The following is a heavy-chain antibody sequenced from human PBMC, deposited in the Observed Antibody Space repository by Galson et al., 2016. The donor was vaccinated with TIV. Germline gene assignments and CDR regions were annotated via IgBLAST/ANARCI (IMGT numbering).Heavy chain of an antibody. CDR2: NDPSSGGT. CDR1: GYIFTNYY. D-gene: IGHD1-26*01. V-gene: IGHV1-46*01. Sequence: SVKVSCKASGYIFTNYYFHLVRQAPGQGPEWKGVNDPSSGGTTYAQQFQARLIMTGDTSTTTGYMALSSLRSGATAVYYCTRDLGRLRDYWGQGTLVTVSS. CDR3: TRDLGRLRDY. J-gene: IGHJ4*02.